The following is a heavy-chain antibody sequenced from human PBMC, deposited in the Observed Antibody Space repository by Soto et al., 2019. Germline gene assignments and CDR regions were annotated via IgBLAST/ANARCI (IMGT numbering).Heavy chain of an antibody. V-gene: IGHV1-69*06. CDR2: IIPIFSTP. CDR3: ARGGLQAQGVQYNHYAMDV. Sequence: VASVKVSCKASGGTFDRHTINWVRQAPGQGLEWMGGIIPIFSTPKYAQKFQGRVMLTADKSTSTAYMELSSLRYEDTAVYYCARGGLQAQGVQYNHYAMDVWGQGTTVTV. J-gene: IGHJ6*02. D-gene: IGHD4-4*01. CDR1: GGTFDRHT.